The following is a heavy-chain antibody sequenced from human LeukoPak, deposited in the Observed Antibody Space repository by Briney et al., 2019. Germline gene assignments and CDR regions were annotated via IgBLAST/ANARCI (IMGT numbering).Heavy chain of an antibody. CDR3: AKVLGAARRWDAFDI. J-gene: IGHJ3*02. Sequence: GGSLRLSCAASGFTFSSYGMHWVRQAPGKGLEWVAFIRYDGSNKYYADSVKGRFTISRDNSKNTLYLQMNSLRAEDTAVYYCAKVLGAARRWDAFDIWGQGTMVTVSS. CDR1: GFTFSSYG. V-gene: IGHV3-30*02. CDR2: IRYDGSNK. D-gene: IGHD3-3*02.